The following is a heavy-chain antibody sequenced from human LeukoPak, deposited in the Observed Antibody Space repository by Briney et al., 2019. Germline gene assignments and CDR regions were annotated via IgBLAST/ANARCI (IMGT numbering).Heavy chain of an antibody. D-gene: IGHD1-26*01. CDR2: INPNSGGT. CDR3: ARVGAIVGATSYDAFDI. Sequence: GASVKVSCKASGYTFTSYYMHWVRQAPGQGLEWMGWINPNSGGTNYAQKFQGRVTMTRDTSISTAYMELSRLRSDDTAVYYCARVGAIVGATSYDAFDIWGQGTMVTVSS. V-gene: IGHV1-2*02. CDR1: GYTFTSYY. J-gene: IGHJ3*02.